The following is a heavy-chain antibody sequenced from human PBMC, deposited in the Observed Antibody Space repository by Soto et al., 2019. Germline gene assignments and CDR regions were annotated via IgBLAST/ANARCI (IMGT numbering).Heavy chain of an antibody. D-gene: IGHD3-3*01. CDR2: ISYDGSNK. CDR1: GFTFSSYG. CDR3: AKVRFLEWLGVYLDY. V-gene: IGHV3-30*18. Sequence: VGSLRLSCAASGFTFSSYGMHWVRQAPGKGLEWVAVISYDGSNKYYADSVKGRFTISRDNSKNTLYLQMNSLRAEDTAVYYCAKVRFLEWLGVYLDYWAQATLVTVSS. J-gene: IGHJ4*02.